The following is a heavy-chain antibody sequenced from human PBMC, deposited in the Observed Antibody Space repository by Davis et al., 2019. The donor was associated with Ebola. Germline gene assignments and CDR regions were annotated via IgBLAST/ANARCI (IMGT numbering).Heavy chain of an antibody. J-gene: IGHJ4*02. D-gene: IGHD3-3*01. CDR2: VNDSGST. CDR1: GGSISSSNW. V-gene: IGHV4-4*02. CDR3: ARRVRFLETFDY. Sequence: MPSETLSLTCAVSGGSISSSNWWSWVRQPPGKGLEWIGEVNDSGSTNYNPSLKGRVTISADTSKNQFSLKLSSVTAADTAVYYCARRVRFLETFDYWGQGTLVTVSS.